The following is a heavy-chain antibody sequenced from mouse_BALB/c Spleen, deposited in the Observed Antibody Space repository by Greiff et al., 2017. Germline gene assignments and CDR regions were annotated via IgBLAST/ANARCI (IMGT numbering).Heavy chain of an antibody. D-gene: IGHD3-3*01. CDR2: INPSTGYT. CDR1: GYTFTSYW. J-gene: IGHJ3*01. Sequence: QVQLQQSGAELAKPGASVKMSCKASGYTFTSYWMHWVKQRPGQGLEWIGYINPSTGYTEYNQKFKDKATLTADKSSSTAYMQLSSLTSEDSAVYYCARWRWDTAYWGQGTLVTVSA. V-gene: IGHV1-7*01. CDR3: ARWRWDTAY.